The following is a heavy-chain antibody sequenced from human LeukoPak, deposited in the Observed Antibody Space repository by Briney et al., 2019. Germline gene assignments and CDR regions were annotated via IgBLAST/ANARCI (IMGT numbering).Heavy chain of an antibody. V-gene: IGHV3-33*01. CDR1: GFTFSSYG. D-gene: IGHD5-24*01. J-gene: IGHJ4*02. Sequence: PGRSLRLSCAASGFTFSSYGMHWVRQAPGKGLEWVAVIWYDGSNKYYVDSVKGRFTISRDNSKNTLYLQMSSLRAEDTAVYYCARVLEGPFDYWGQGTLVTVSS. CDR3: ARVLEGPFDY. CDR2: IWYDGSNK.